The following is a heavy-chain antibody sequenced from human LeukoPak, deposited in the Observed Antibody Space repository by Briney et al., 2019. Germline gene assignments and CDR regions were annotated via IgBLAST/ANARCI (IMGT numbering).Heavy chain of an antibody. CDR1: GYTFTGYF. CDR3: AVAPGDY. J-gene: IGHJ4*02. Sequence: GASVRVSCKASGYTFTGYFMHWVRQAPGQGLEWMGWINPNTGDTHYAQEFQGRVTLTRDTSITTVYMELSRLTSDDTAIFYCAVAPGDYWGQGTLVTVPS. D-gene: IGHD2-21*01. CDR2: INPNTGDT. V-gene: IGHV1-2*02.